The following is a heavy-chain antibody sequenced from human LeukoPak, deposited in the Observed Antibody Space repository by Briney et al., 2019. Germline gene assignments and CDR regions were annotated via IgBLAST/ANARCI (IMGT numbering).Heavy chain of an antibody. CDR3: ARLKFYDSTGYSPGHYMDV. J-gene: IGHJ6*03. D-gene: IGHD3-22*01. CDR1: GGPIYSYY. CDR2: LYPGVST. Sequence: SETLSLTCTVSGGPIYSYYWSWIRQTAGKGLEWIGRLYPGVSTNYNPSLKSRVTMSVDTSKNQFALRLSAVTAADTAVYYCARLKFYDSTGYSPGHYMDVWGKGTTDTVSS. V-gene: IGHV4-4*07.